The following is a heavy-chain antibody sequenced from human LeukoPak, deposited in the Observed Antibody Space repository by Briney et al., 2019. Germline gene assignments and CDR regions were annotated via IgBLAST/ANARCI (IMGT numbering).Heavy chain of an antibody. V-gene: IGHV3-30-3*01. D-gene: IGHD1-26*01. CDR3: ARDSTDGVIPRELHPPFDY. CDR2: ISYDGSSK. J-gene: IGHJ4*02. CDR1: GFTFSNYA. Sequence: PGGSLRLSCAASGFTFSNYAIHWVRQAPGKGLEWVAVISYDGSSKYSADSVKGRFTISRDHSKNTLYLQMNSLRAEDTAVYYCARDSTDGVIPRELHPPFDYWGQGALVTVSS.